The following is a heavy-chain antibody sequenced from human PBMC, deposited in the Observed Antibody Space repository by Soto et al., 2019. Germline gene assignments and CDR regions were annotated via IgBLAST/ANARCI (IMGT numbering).Heavy chain of an antibody. D-gene: IGHD2-8*01. V-gene: IGHV1-18*01. CDR3: AKNGQPPYYYYGLDV. J-gene: IGHJ6*02. CDR1: GYTFTRYG. CDR2: ISGYNGDT. Sequence: ASVKVSCNASGYTFTRYGISWVRQAPGQGLEWMGWISGYNGDTNYAQKFQGRVSMTIDTSTTTAYMELRSLTSDDTAVYYCAKNGQPPYYYYGLDVWGQGTKGTSP.